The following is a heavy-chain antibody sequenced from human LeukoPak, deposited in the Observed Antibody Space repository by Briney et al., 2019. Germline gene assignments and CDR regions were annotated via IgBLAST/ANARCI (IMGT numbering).Heavy chain of an antibody. J-gene: IGHJ4*02. CDR3: ARGSHIAGDFDY. V-gene: IGHV6-1*01. CDR1: GDSVSSNSAA. Sequence: SQTLSLTCTISGDSVSSNSAAWNWIRQSPSRGLEWLGGTYYRSKWYNDYAVSVKSRITINPDTSKNQFSLQLNSVTPEDTAVYYCARGSHIAGDFDYWGQGTLVTVSS. D-gene: IGHD1-26*01. CDR2: TYYRSKWYN.